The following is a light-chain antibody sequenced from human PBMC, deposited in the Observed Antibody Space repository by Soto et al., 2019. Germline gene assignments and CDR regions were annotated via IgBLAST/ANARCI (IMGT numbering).Light chain of an antibody. CDR3: CSYTSSRTYV. V-gene: IGLV2-14*01. CDR1: SSDIGGYNY. Sequence: QSALTQPASVSGSPGQSITISCTGTSSDIGGYNYVSWYQQYPGKAPKVMIYEVTNRPSGVSDRFSGSKSGNTASLTISGLQAEDEADYYCCSYTSSRTYVFGTGTKLTVL. J-gene: IGLJ1*01. CDR2: EVT.